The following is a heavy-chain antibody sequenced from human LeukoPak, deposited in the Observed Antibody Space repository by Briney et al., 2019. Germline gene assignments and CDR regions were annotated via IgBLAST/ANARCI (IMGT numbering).Heavy chain of an antibody. J-gene: IGHJ4*02. Sequence: PSETLSLTCTVSGGSISSSSYYWGWIRQPPGKGLEWIGSIYYSGSTYYNPSLKSRVTISVDTSKNQFSLKLSSVTAADTAVYYCARQPMVRGYQIDYWGQGTLVTVSS. CDR2: IYYSGST. V-gene: IGHV4-39*01. CDR1: GGSISSSSYY. CDR3: ARQPMVRGYQIDY. D-gene: IGHD3-10*01.